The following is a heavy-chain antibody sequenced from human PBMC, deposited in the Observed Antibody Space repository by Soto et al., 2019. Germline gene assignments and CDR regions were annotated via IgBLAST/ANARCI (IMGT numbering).Heavy chain of an antibody. V-gene: IGHV3-43*01. CDR3: AKDFAAGRKTHYFDY. CDR1: GFTFDDYT. J-gene: IGHJ4*02. CDR2: ISWDGGST. Sequence: DVQLVESGGVVVQPGGSLRLSCAASGFTFDDYTMHWVRQAPGKGLEWVSLISWDGGSTYYADSVKGRFTISRDNSKNSLYLQMNSLRTEDTALYYCAKDFAAGRKTHYFDYWGQGTLVTVSS. D-gene: IGHD6-19*01.